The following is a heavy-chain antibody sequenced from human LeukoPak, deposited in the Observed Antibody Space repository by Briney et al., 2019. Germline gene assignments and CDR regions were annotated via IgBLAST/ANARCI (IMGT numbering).Heavy chain of an antibody. D-gene: IGHD5-12*01. V-gene: IGHV3-23*01. J-gene: IGHJ4*02. CDR2: ISPTGGTT. CDR1: GFTFSTFA. CDR3: ARARSLGIVATSFDY. Sequence: GGSLRLSCAASGFTFSTFAMNWVRQAPGKGLEWVSFISPTGGTTYYADSVKGRFTVSRDNSKSTFFLHMNSLRAEDTAVYYCARARSLGIVATSFDYWGQGTLVTVSS.